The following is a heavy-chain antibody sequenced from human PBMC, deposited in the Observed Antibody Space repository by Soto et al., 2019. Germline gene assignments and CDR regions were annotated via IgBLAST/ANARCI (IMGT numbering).Heavy chain of an antibody. CDR3: ATNGEGYYYYYMDV. J-gene: IGHJ6*03. CDR2: INSDGSST. V-gene: IGHV3-74*01. CDR1: GFTFSSYW. D-gene: IGHD3-10*01. Sequence: EVQLVESGGGLVQPGGSLRLSCAASGFTFSSYWMHWVRQAPGKGLGWVSRINSDGSSTSYADSVKGRFTISRDNAKNTLYLQMNSLRAEDTAVYYCATNGEGYYYYYMDVWGKGTTVTVSS.